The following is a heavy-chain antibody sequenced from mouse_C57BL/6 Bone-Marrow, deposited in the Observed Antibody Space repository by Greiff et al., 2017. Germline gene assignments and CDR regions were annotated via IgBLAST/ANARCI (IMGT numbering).Heavy chain of an antibody. CDR3: ARCTSGTGAMDY. Sequence: VQLKESGPGLAKPSQTLSLPCSVTGYSITSDYWNWIRKFPGNKLEYMGYISYSGSTYYNPSLISRISITREKTKNQYYQQLNSVTTEDTATYYCARCTSGTGAMDYWGQGTSVTVSS. CDR1: GYSITSDY. D-gene: IGHD4-1*01. V-gene: IGHV3-8*01. CDR2: ISYSGST. J-gene: IGHJ4*01.